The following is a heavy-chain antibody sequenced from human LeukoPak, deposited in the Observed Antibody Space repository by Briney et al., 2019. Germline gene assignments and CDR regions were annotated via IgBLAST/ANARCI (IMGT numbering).Heavy chain of an antibody. CDR3: LAGYYYYYMDV. CDR2: INTHGSST. Sequence: TGGSLRLSCAASGFAFSNYWLHWVRQAPGKGLEWVARINTHGSSTNYADSVKGRFTISRDNAKNTLYLQMTSLSAEDTAVYSALAGYYYYYMDVWGKGTTVTVSS. CDR1: GFAFSNYW. J-gene: IGHJ6*03. V-gene: IGHV3-74*01. D-gene: IGHD3-16*01.